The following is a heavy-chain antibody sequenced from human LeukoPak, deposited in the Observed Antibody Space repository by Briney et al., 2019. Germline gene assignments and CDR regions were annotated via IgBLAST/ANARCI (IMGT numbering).Heavy chain of an antibody. Sequence: GGSLRLSCAASGFTFSSYAMSWVRQAPGKGLEWVSAISGSGGSTYYADSVKGRFTVSRDNAKNSLYLQMNSLRAEDTAVYYCAREPYGMDVWGQGTTVTVSS. J-gene: IGHJ6*02. CDR1: GFTFSSYA. V-gene: IGHV3-23*01. CDR2: ISGSGGST. CDR3: AREPYGMDV.